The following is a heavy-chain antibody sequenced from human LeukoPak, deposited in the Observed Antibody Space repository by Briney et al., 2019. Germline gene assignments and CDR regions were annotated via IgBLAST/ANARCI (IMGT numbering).Heavy chain of an antibody. Sequence: SETLSLTCTVSGGSISNYYWSWIRQPPGKGLEWIGDIYYSGSTNYNPSLKSRVTISVDTSKNLFSLNLSSVTAADTAVYYCAREQSASSRYYFHYWGQGTLVSVSS. J-gene: IGHJ4*02. CDR3: AREQSASSRYYFHY. V-gene: IGHV4-59*12. CDR2: IYYSGST. D-gene: IGHD6-19*01. CDR1: GGSISNYY.